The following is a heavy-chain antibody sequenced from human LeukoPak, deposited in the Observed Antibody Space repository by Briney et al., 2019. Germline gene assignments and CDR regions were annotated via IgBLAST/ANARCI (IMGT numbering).Heavy chain of an antibody. J-gene: IGHJ3*02. CDR1: GYSISSGYY. CDR2: IYHSGST. Sequence: SETLSLTCTVSGYSISSGYYWGWIRQPPGKGLEWIGSIYHSGSTYYNPSLKSRVTISVDTSKNQFSLKLSSVTAADTAVYYCARGTMITFGGPPGGAFDIWGQGTMVTVSS. D-gene: IGHD3-16*01. CDR3: ARGTMITFGGPPGGAFDI. V-gene: IGHV4-38-2*02.